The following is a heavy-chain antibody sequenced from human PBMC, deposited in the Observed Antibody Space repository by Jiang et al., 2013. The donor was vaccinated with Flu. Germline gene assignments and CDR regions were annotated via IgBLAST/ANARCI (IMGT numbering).Heavy chain of an antibody. CDR2: IYHSGST. CDR1: GGSISSGGYY. Sequence: CTVSGGSISSGGYYWNWIRQHPEKGLEWIGYIYHSGSTYYNPSLKSRATISIDTSKKDFSLKLSAVTAADTAVYYCARYTTVGYFDYWGQGTLVTVSS. V-gene: IGHV4-31*03. J-gene: IGHJ4*02. CDR3: ARYTTVGYFDY. D-gene: IGHD4-23*01.